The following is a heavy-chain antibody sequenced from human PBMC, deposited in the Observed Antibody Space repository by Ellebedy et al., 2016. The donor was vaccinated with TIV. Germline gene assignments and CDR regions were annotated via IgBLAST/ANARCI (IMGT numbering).Heavy chain of an antibody. D-gene: IGHD3-16*01. CDR1: GFTFSRYD. CDR2: IDNAGDT. CDR3: TRFEITSGGGYGMDV. V-gene: IGHV3-13*01. J-gene: IGHJ6*02. Sequence: GGSLRLXXAASGFTFSRYDMHWVRQSTRKGLEWVASIDNAGDTYYPGSVKGRFTISRENAKNSLYLQMNSLRVEDTAVYYCTRFEITSGGGYGMDVWGQGTTVTVSS.